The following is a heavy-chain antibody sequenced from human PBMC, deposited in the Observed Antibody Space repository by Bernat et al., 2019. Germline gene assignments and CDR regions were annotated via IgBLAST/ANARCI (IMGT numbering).Heavy chain of an antibody. CDR1: GFTFSTYS. CDR2: ISGSSSYI. D-gene: IGHD4-17*01. Sequence: EVQLVESGGGLVKPGGSLRLSCAASGFTFSTYSMNWVRQAPGKGLEWVSSISGSSSYIYYADSVKGRFTISRDNAKNSLYLQMNSLRAKDTAVYYCARATVTRYVDFDYWGQGTLVTVSS. J-gene: IGHJ4*02. CDR3: ARATVTRYVDFDY. V-gene: IGHV3-21*01.